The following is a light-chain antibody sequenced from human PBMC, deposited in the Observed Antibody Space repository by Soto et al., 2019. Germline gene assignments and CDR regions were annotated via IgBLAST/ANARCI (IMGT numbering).Light chain of an antibody. Sequence: EIVMTQSPATLSVSPGERATLSCRASQSVSSNLAWYQQKPGQAPRLLIYGASTRATGIPARFSGSGSGTEFTLTISSLQSEDFAVYYCQQSNNWPDTFGPGTKVDIK. CDR1: QSVSSN. J-gene: IGKJ3*01. CDR2: GAS. CDR3: QQSNNWPDT. V-gene: IGKV3-15*01.